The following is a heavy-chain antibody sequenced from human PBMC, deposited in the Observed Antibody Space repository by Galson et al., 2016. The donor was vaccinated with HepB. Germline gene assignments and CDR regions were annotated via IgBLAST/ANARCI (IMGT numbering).Heavy chain of an antibody. CDR3: ARGFLRGHFDY. V-gene: IGHV3-7*03. J-gene: IGHJ4*02. CDR1: GFRLSIYW. CDR2: INQDESQI. Sequence: SLRLSCAASGFRLSIYWMNWVRQAPGKGLEWVASINQDESQIFYVDSMEGRFTVSRDNAKNSLFLQLNSLRVEDTAVYYCARGFLRGHFDYWGQGALVTVSS. D-gene: IGHD3-3*01.